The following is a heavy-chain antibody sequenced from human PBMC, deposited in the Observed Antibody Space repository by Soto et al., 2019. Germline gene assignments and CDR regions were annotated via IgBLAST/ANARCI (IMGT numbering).Heavy chain of an antibody. CDR2: ISAYNGNT. CDR3: ARDFTAAGYYYGMDV. V-gene: IGHV1-18*01. Sequence: GASLKVSCKASGYTFTSYGISWMRQAPGQGLEWMGWISAYNGNTNYAQKLQGRVTMTTDTSTSTAYMELRSLRSDDTAVYYCARDFTAAGYYYGMDVWGQGTTVTVSS. D-gene: IGHD6-25*01. J-gene: IGHJ6*02. CDR1: GYTFTSYG.